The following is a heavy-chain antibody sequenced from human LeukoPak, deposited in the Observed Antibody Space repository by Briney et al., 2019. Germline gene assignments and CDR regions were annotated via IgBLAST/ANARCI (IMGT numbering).Heavy chain of an antibody. CDR3: ARGAYRGGYYDYYYNGMGV. J-gene: IGHJ6*02. D-gene: IGHD1-26*01. CDR2: IIPIFGTA. Sequence: GASVKVSCKASGGTFSSYAISWVRQAPGQGLEWMGGIIPIFGTANYAQKFQGRVTITADESTSTAYMELSSLRSEDTAVYYCARGAYRGGYYDYYYNGMGVGGQGTRATV. V-gene: IGHV1-69*13. CDR1: GGTFSSYA.